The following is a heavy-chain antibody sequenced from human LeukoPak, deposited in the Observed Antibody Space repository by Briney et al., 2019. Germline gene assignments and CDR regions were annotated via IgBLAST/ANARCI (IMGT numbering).Heavy chain of an antibody. CDR2: IYHSGST. V-gene: IGHV4-38-2*02. CDR3: ARGSVFYPNWFDP. J-gene: IGHJ5*02. CDR1: GYSISSGYY. Sequence: SETLSLTCTVSGYSISSGYYWGWIRQPPGKGLEWIGSIYHSGSTYYNPSLKSRVTISVDTSKNQFSLKLSSVTAADTAVYYCARGSVFYPNWFDPWGQGTLVTVSS. D-gene: IGHD2/OR15-2a*01.